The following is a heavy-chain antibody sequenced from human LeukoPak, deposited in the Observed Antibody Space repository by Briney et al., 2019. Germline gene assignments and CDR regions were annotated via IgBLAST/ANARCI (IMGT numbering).Heavy chain of an antibody. D-gene: IGHD3-22*01. CDR3: AREKTEYYYDRKIGFDI. CDR2: IYYSGST. V-gene: IGHV4-59*01. CDR1: GGSISSYY. J-gene: IGHJ3*02. Sequence: PSETLSLTCTVSGGSISSYYWSWIRQPLGKGLEWIGYIYYSGSTNYNPSLKSRVTISVDTSKNQFSLKLSSVTAADTAVYYCAREKTEYYYDRKIGFDIWGQGTMVTVSS.